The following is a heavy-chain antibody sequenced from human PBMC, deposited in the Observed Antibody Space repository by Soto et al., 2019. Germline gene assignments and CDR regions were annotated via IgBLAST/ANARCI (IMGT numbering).Heavy chain of an antibody. CDR2: ISKDGSSK. D-gene: IGHD3-10*01. Sequence: GGSLRLSCAASGFIFSRYAIHWVRQAPGKGLEWLAVISKDGSSKYYLDSVKGRFTISRDNSKNTVHLEMNSLRDEDTALYYCARSRSGAVADSFDFWGQGALVTVSS. CDR3: ARSRSGAVADSFDF. J-gene: IGHJ4*02. CDR1: GFIFSRYA. V-gene: IGHV3-30*04.